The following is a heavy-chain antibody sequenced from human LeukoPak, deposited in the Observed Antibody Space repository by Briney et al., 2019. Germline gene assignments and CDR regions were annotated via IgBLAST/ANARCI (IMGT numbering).Heavy chain of an antibody. Sequence: SETLSLTCTVSGGSISSYYWSWIRQPPGKGLEWIGYIYYSGSTNYNPSLKSRVTKSVDTSKNQFSLKLSSVTAADTAVYYCARGRYYYDSSGYAYFDYWGQGTLVTVSS. CDR3: ARGRYYYDSSGYAYFDY. CDR2: IYYSGST. V-gene: IGHV4-59*12. D-gene: IGHD3-22*01. CDR1: GGSISSYY. J-gene: IGHJ4*02.